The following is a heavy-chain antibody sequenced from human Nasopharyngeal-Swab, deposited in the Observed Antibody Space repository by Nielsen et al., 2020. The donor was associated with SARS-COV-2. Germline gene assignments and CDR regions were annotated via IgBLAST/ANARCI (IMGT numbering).Heavy chain of an antibody. V-gene: IGHV4-59*01. Sequence: SETLSLTFTVSGGSISSYYWSWIRQPPGKGLDWIGYIYYSGSTKYNPSLKSRVTISVDTSKNQFSLKVISVTAADTAVYYCARISSGWSSYYSDSWGQGTLVTASS. CDR2: IYYSGST. J-gene: IGHJ4*02. D-gene: IGHD6-19*01. CDR1: GGSISSYY. CDR3: ARISSGWSSYYSDS.